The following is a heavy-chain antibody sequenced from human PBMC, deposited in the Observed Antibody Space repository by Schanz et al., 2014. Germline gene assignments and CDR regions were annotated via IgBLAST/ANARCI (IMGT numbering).Heavy chain of an antibody. CDR1: RYTFNTYG. D-gene: IGHD3-16*01. V-gene: IGHV1-18*01. CDR2: ISAYNGHT. J-gene: IGHJ2*01. CDR3: VRVPSRDVSFDL. Sequence: QGQLVQSGPEVKEPGASVKVSCEASRYTFNTYGLNWVRQAPGQGLEWMGWISAYNGHTDYAQKVQGRVTMTTDTSANTAYMELRSLRSDDTAHYYCVRVPSRDVSFDLWGRGTLVTVSS.